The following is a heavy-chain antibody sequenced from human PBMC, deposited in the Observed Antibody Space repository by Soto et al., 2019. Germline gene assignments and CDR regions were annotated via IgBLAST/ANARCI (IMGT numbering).Heavy chain of an antibody. CDR2: ISYDGSNK. Sequence: QLVESGGGVVQPGRSLRLSCAASGFTFSSYAMHWVRQAPGKGLEWVAVISYDGSNKYYADSVKGRFTISRDNSKNTLYLQMNSLRAEDTAVYYCARVGYSYGSTPFDYWGQGTLVTVSS. D-gene: IGHD5-18*01. J-gene: IGHJ4*02. CDR1: GFTFSSYA. V-gene: IGHV3-30-3*01. CDR3: ARVGYSYGSTPFDY.